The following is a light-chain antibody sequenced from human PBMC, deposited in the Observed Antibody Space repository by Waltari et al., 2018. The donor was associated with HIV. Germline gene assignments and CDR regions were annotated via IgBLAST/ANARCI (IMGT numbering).Light chain of an antibody. CDR2: DVS. CDR3: HVWDSRSDVV. Sequence: QSALTQPRSVSGSPGQSVTISCTGTSSDVGGYNYVSWYQQHPGKVPKLMIYDVSKRPSGVPDRFSGSNSGNTATLTISGVEVGDEADYSCHVWDSRSDVVFGGGTKLTVL. V-gene: IGLV2-11*01. J-gene: IGLJ2*01. CDR1: SSDVGGYNY.